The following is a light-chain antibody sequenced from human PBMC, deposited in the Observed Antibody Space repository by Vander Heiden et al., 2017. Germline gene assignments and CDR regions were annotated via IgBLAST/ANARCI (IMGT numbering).Light chain of an antibody. CDR3: QVWDSSSDFYV. CDR2: GED. V-gene: IGLV3-21*02. J-gene: IGLJ1*01. Sequence: YVLTQSPSVSVAPGQTARITCRGNNIGTESVHWYQQKPGQGPVLIVDGEDDRPSGIPERFSGSKSGNTATLIISRVEAGYEADYYCQVWDSSSDFYVFGTGTKVTVL. CDR1: NIGTES.